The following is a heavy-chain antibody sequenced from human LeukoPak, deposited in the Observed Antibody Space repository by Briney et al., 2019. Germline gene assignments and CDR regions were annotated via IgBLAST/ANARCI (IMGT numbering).Heavy chain of an antibody. CDR1: GFTFSSYA. D-gene: IGHD5-24*01. CDR3: AKVRLRDGYNYYFDY. CDR2: ISGSGGST. Sequence: GGSLRLSCAAPGFTFSSYAMSWVRQAPGKGLEWVSAISGSGGSTYYADSVKGRFTISRDNSKNTLYLQMNSLRAEDTAVYYCAKVRLRDGYNYYFDYWGQGTLVTVSS. J-gene: IGHJ4*02. V-gene: IGHV3-23*01.